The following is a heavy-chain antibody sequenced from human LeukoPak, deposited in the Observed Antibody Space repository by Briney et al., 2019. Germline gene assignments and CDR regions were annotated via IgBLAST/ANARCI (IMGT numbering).Heavy chain of an antibody. J-gene: IGHJ6*03. D-gene: IGHD3-10*01. CDR2: INHSGST. Sequence: SETLSLTCAVYGGSFSGYYWSWIRQPPGKRLEWIGEINHSGSTNYNPSLKSRVTISVDTSKNQFSLKLSSVTAADTAVYYCARNLWFGEYYMDVWGKGTTVTVSS. V-gene: IGHV4-34*01. CDR1: GGSFSGYY. CDR3: ARNLWFGEYYMDV.